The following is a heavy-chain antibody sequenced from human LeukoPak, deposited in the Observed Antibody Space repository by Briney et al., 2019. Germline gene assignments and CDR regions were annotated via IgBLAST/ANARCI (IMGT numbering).Heavy chain of an antibody. CDR1: GFISSTSA. CDR2: INNVGSHI. CDR3: TRDPAHYLRYGYFDY. Sequence: GGSLRLSCSASGFISSTSAMNWVRLAPGKGLEWVSSINNVGSHIYYVDSVKGRFTISRDNAKNSVYLQMNNLRAADTAFYYCTRDPAHYLRYGYFDYWGQGILVTVSS. V-gene: IGHV3-21*01. D-gene: IGHD3-9*01. J-gene: IGHJ4*02.